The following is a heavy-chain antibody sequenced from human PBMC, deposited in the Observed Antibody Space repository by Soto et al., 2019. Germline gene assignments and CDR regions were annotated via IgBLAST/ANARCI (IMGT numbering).Heavy chain of an antibody. CDR3: ATETYWSFDY. D-gene: IGHD2-8*02. Sequence: PGGSLRLSCAASGFTFSDFWMSWVRQAPGKGLEWVANVKPDGSDKYYVDSVKGRFTISRDNAKDSLYLQMNSLRAEDTAVYYCATETYWSFDYWGQGALVIVSS. CDR2: VKPDGSDK. CDR1: GFTFSDFW. V-gene: IGHV3-7*01. J-gene: IGHJ4*02.